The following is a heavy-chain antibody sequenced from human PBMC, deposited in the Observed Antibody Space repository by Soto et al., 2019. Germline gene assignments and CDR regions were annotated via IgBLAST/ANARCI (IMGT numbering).Heavy chain of an antibody. CDR3: ARDVDADFRTDFDY. V-gene: IGHV3-11*01. CDR1: GFTFSDYY. D-gene: IGHD4-17*01. J-gene: IGHJ4*02. Sequence: GGSLRLSCAASGFTFSDYYIHWIRRAPGKGLEWISYISGNGEIIQYAASTRGRFTISRDNAENSVYLEMDSLRAEDTALYYCARDVDADFRTDFDYWGRGTLVTVSS. CDR2: ISGNGEII.